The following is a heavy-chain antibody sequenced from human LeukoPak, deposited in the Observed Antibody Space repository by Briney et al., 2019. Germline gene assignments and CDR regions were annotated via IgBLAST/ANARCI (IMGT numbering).Heavy chain of an antibody. D-gene: IGHD3-22*01. CDR3: ACQGVDYYDSSGYYY. CDR1: GGSISSSSYY. V-gene: IGHV4-39*07. CDR2: IYYSGST. J-gene: IGHJ4*02. Sequence: SETLSLTCTVSGGSISSSSYYWGWIRQPPGKGLEWIGSIYYSGSTYYNPSLKSRVTISVDTSKNQFSLKLSSVTAADTAVCYCACQGVDYYDSSGYYYWGQGTLVTVSS.